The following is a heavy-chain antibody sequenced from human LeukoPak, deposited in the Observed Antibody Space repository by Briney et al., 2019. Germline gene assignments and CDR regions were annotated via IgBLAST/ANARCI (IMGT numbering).Heavy chain of an antibody. CDR3: ARVLTPGYSYGYDY. D-gene: IGHD5-18*01. CDR2: INHSGST. Sequence: PSETLSLTCAVYGGSFSGYYWSWIRQPPGKGLEWIGEINHSGSTNHNPSLKSRVTISVDTSKNQFSLKLSSVTAADTAVYYCARVLTPGYSYGYDYWGQGTLVTVSS. V-gene: IGHV4-34*01. CDR1: GGSFSGYY. J-gene: IGHJ4*02.